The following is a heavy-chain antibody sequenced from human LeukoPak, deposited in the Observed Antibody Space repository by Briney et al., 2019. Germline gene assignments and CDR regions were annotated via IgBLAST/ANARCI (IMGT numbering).Heavy chain of an antibody. Sequence: PGGSLRLSCAASGFTFSSYAMHWVRQAPGKGLEWVAVISYDGSNKYYADSVKGRFTISRDNSKNTLYLQMNSLRAEDTAVYYCAKDLYSSISTPWGQGTLVTVSS. CDR2: ISYDGSNK. V-gene: IGHV3-30-3*01. CDR1: GFTFSSYA. CDR3: AKDLYSSISTP. D-gene: IGHD6-13*01. J-gene: IGHJ5*02.